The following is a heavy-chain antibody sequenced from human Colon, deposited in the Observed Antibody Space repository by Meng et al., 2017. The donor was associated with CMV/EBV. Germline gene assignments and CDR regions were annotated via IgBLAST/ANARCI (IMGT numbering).Heavy chain of an antibody. J-gene: IGHJ5*02. CDR3: ARGQIGLDP. D-gene: IGHD2/OR15-2a*01. CDR1: GYTSINYD. CDR2: MNPNTGNT. Sequence: ASVKVSCKASGYTSINYDINWVRQATGQGLEWMGWMNPNTGNTGSAQKFQGRITMTRDTSTSTAYMELSSLRSEDTAVYYCARGQIGLDPWGQGTLVTVSS. V-gene: IGHV1-8*01.